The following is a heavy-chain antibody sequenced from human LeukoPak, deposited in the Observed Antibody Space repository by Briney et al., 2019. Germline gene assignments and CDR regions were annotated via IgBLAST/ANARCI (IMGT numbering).Heavy chain of an antibody. D-gene: IGHD1-1*01. CDR1: GGTFSSYA. J-gene: IGHJ6*03. V-gene: IGHV1-69*01. CDR3: ARARLERRDYYYYMDV. CDR2: IIPIFGTA. Sequence: SVKVSCKASGGTFSSYAISWVRQAPGQGLEWMGGIIPIFGTANYAQKFQGRVTITADESTSTAYMELRSLRSADTAVYYCARARLERRDYYYYMDVWGKGTTVTVSS.